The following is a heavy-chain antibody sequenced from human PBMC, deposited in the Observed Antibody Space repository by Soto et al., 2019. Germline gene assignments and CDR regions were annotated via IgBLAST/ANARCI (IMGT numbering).Heavy chain of an antibody. CDR2: IYYSGST. CDR1: GGSISSGDYY. D-gene: IGHD2-2*01. Sequence: SETLSLTCTVSGGSISSGDYYWSWIRQPTGKGLEWIGYIYYSGSTCYNPSLKSRVTISVDTSKNQFSLKLSSVTAADTAVYFFATDASYCCCTCGQPRDWFDYWGRGTLVTVSS. CDR3: ATDASYCCCTCGQPRDWFDY. J-gene: IGHJ4*02. V-gene: IGHV4-30-4*02.